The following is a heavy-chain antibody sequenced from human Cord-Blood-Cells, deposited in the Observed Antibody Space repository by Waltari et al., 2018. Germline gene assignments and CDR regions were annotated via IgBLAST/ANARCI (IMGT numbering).Heavy chain of an antibody. CDR1: GFTFRSYG. CDR2: ISYDGSNK. J-gene: IGHJ4*02. Sequence: QVQLVESGGGVVQPGRSMRLSCEALGFTFRSYGLHWVRQAPGKGLEWVAVISYDGSNKYYADSVKGRFTISRDNSKNTLYLQMNSLRAEDTAVYYCAKDRDGGNFDYWGQGTLVTVSS. CDR3: AKDRDGGNFDY. D-gene: IGHD3-16*01. V-gene: IGHV3-30*18.